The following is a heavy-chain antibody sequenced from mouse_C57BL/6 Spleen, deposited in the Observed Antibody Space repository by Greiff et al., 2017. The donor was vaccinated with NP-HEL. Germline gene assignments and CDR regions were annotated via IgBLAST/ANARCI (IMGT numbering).Heavy chain of an antibody. V-gene: IGHV1-82*01. CDR1: GYAFSSSW. D-gene: IGHD1-1*01. J-gene: IGHJ2*01. Sequence: VKLMESGPELVKPGASVKISCKASGYAFSSSWMNWVKQRPGKGLEWIGRIYPGDGDTNYNGKFKGKATLTADQSSSTAYMQLSSLTSEDSAVYFCARDTTVVSHFDYWGQGTTLTVSS. CDR2: IYPGDGDT. CDR3: ARDTTVVSHFDY.